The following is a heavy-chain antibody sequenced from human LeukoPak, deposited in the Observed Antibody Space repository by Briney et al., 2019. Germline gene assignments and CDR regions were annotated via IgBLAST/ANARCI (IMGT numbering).Heavy chain of an antibody. CDR1: GFTFSSYD. Sequence: GGSLRLSCVVSGFTFSSYDMTWVRQAPGKGLEWVSGISGSGGSTYYADSVKGRFTISRDNSKNTVYLQMNSLRAEDTAVYYCAKSAVAGWVRDFDYWGRGTLVTVSS. V-gene: IGHV3-23*01. D-gene: IGHD6-19*01. CDR2: ISGSGGST. CDR3: AKSAVAGWVRDFDY. J-gene: IGHJ4*02.